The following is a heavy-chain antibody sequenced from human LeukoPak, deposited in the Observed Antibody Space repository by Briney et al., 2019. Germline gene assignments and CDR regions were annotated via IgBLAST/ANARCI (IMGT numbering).Heavy chain of an antibody. Sequence: TSETLSLACTVSGGSISSYYWSWIRQPPGKGLEWIGYIYYSGSTNYNPSLKSRVTISVDTSKNQFSLKLSSVTAADPAVYYCARQGVRGVPDYWGQGTLVTVSS. D-gene: IGHD3-10*01. V-gene: IGHV4-59*08. J-gene: IGHJ4*02. CDR2: IYYSGST. CDR1: GGSISSYY. CDR3: ARQGVRGVPDY.